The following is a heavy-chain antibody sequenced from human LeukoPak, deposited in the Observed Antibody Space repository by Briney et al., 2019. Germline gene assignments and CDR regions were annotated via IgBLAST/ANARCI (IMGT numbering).Heavy chain of an antibody. J-gene: IGHJ4*02. V-gene: IGHV3-7*01. CDR2: MKQDGSEK. CDR1: EFTFSSYW. CDR3: ARGRGLPGPLDY. Sequence: GGSLRLSCVASEFTFSSYWMSWVRQAPGKGLEWVANMKQDGSEKYYVDSVKGRFTISRDNAKKSLYLQMNSLRAEDTAVYYCARGRGLPGPLDYWGQGTLVTVSS. D-gene: IGHD3-10*01.